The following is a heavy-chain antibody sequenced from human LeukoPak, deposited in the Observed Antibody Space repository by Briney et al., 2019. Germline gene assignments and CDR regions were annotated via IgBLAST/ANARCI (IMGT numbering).Heavy chain of an antibody. D-gene: IGHD3-3*01. Sequence: SETLSLTCTVSGGSVSSGSYFWSWIRQPPGKRLEWIGYIYYSGSTNYNPSLKSRVTISADTTQNQLSLRLTSVTAADTAVYFCAMNDFWSGYYGHWGQGILVTVSS. J-gene: IGHJ4*02. CDR1: GGSVSSGSYF. CDR2: IYYSGST. V-gene: IGHV4-61*01. CDR3: AMNDFWSGYYGH.